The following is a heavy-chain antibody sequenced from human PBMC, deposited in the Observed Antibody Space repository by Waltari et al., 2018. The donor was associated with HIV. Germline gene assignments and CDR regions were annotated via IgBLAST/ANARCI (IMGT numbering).Heavy chain of an antibody. CDR2: MSYSGST. J-gene: IGHJ5*02. CDR1: GGSMTSSSYY. CDR3: ARSFSGYSNYFDP. D-gene: IGHD4-4*01. Sequence: QLQLQESGPGLVKSSETLSLTCTVSGGSMTSSSYYWGWIRQPPGTGLEWIGSMSYSGSTYNNASRRSRLTISVDTSKNQFSLKLTSVTAADTAMYYCARSFSGYSNYFDPWGQGTLVTVSS. V-gene: IGHV4-39*01.